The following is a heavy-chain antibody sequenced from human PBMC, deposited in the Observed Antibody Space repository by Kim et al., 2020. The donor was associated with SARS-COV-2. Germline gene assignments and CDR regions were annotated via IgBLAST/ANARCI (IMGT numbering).Heavy chain of an antibody. V-gene: IGHV3-21*01. CDR1: GFTFSSYS. CDR3: ARAGGLTYYYGMDV. CDR2: ISSSSSYI. Sequence: GGSLRHSCAASGFTFSSYSMNWVRQAPGKGLEWVSSISSSSSYIYYADSVKGRFTISRDNAKNSLYLQMNSLRAEDTAVYYCARAGGLTYYYGMDVWGQGTTVTVSS. J-gene: IGHJ6*02. D-gene: IGHD3-9*01.